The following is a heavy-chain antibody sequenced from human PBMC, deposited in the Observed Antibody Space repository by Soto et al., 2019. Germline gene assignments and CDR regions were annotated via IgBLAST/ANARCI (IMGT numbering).Heavy chain of an antibody. V-gene: IGHV3-30-3*01. CDR3: ARDSGYELVDYGMDV. J-gene: IGHJ6*02. CDR1: GFTFSSYA. Sequence: QVQLVESGGGVVQPGRSLRLSCAASGFTFSSYAMHWVRQAPGKGLEWVAVISYDGSNKYYADSVKGRFTISRDNSKISLYLQMNSLRAEDTAVYYCARDSGYELVDYGMDVWGQGTTVTVSS. CDR2: ISYDGSNK. D-gene: IGHD5-12*01.